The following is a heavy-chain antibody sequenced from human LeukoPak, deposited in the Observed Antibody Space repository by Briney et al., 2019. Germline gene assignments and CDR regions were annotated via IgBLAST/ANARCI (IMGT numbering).Heavy chain of an antibody. Sequence: SETLSLTCAVYGGSFSGYYWSWIRQPPGKGLEWIGEINHSGSTNYNPSLKSRVTISVDTSKNQFSLKLSSVTAADTAVYYCARGGRSGWYDRFDPWGQGTLVTVSS. CDR2: INHSGST. V-gene: IGHV4-34*01. CDR3: ARGGRSGWYDRFDP. D-gene: IGHD6-19*01. J-gene: IGHJ5*02. CDR1: GGSFSGYY.